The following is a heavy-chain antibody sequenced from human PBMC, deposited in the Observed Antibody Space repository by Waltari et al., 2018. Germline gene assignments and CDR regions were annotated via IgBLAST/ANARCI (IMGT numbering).Heavy chain of an antibody. V-gene: IGHV3-53*01. D-gene: IGHD1-26*01. CDR1: GFTVSSNY. Sequence: EVQLVESGGGLIQPGGSLRLACAASGFTVSSNYMSWVRQAPGKGLGWVSCIYSGGSTYYADTVKGRFTISRDKSKNTLYLQMNSLRAEDTAVYYCARTDSGAFDYWGQGTLVTVSS. J-gene: IGHJ4*02. CDR2: IYSGGST. CDR3: ARTDSGAFDY.